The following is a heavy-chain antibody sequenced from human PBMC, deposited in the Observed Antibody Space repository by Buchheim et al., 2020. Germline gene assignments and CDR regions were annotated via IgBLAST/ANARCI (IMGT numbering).Heavy chain of an antibody. V-gene: IGHV5-10-1*01. CDR1: GYSFTSYW. J-gene: IGHJ5*02. Sequence: EVQLVQSGAEVKKPGESLRISCKGSGYSFTSYWISWVRQMPGKGLEWMGRIDPSDSYINYSPSFQGHVTISADKSISTAYLQWSSPKASDTAMYYCARHITHYYDSSGYRNWFDPWGQGTL. CDR2: IDPSDSYI. D-gene: IGHD3-22*01. CDR3: ARHITHYYDSSGYRNWFDP.